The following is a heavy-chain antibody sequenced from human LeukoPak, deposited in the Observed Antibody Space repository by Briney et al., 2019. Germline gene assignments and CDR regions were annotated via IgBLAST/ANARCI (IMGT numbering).Heavy chain of an antibody. J-gene: IGHJ4*02. Sequence: GPVKVSCKASGYTFTSYYMHWVRQAPGQGLEWMGIINPSGGSTSYAQKFQGRVTMTRDMSTSTVYMELSSLRSEDTAVYYCARDGMVRGCLDYWGQGTLVTVSS. CDR3: ARDGMVRGCLDY. D-gene: IGHD3-10*01. CDR2: INPSGGST. V-gene: IGHV1-46*01. CDR1: GYTFTSYY.